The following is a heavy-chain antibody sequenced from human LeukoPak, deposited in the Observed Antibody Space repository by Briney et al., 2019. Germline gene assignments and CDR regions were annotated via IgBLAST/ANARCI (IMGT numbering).Heavy chain of an antibody. V-gene: IGHV3-30*02. Sequence: GGSLRLSCAASGFTFSSYGMHWVRQAPGKGLEWLAFVRYDGSNKYYADSVKGRFTISRDYSRNMLYLQMDSLRAEDTAFYYCAKDYSLYCSSASCYTPFDYWGQGALVAVSS. D-gene: IGHD2-2*02. CDR1: GFTFSSYG. CDR3: AKDYSLYCSSASCYTPFDY. CDR2: VRYDGSNK. J-gene: IGHJ4*02.